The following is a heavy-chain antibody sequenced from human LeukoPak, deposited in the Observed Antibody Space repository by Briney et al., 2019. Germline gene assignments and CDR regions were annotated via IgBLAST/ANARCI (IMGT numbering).Heavy chain of an antibody. Sequence: PGGSLRLSCAASGFTVSSNYMSWVRQAPGKGLEGVSVIYSGGSTYYADSVKGRFTISRDNSKNTLYLQMNSLRAEDTAMYYCARDRIGYSGTYGSGGCDYWGQGTEVTVSS. J-gene: IGHJ4*02. V-gene: IGHV3-66*02. CDR3: ARDRIGYSGTYGSGGCDY. CDR2: IYSGGST. CDR1: GFTVSSNY. D-gene: IGHD1-26*01.